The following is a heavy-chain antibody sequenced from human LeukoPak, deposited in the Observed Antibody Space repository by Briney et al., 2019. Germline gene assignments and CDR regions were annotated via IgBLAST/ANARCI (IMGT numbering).Heavy chain of an antibody. V-gene: IGHV1-46*01. J-gene: IGHJ4*02. CDR3: ARTVMEPIAAAGLSFDY. Sequence: ASVKVSCKASGYTFTSYYMHWVRQAPGQGLEWMGIINPSGGSASYAQKFQGRVTMTRDTSTSTVYMELSSLRSEDTAVYYCARTVMEPIAAAGLSFDYWGQGTLVTVSS. CDR2: INPSGGSA. D-gene: IGHD6-13*01. CDR1: GYTFTSYY.